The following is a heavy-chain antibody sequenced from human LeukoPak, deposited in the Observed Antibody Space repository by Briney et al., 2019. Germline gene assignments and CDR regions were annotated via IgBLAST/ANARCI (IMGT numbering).Heavy chain of an antibody. D-gene: IGHD2-15*01. J-gene: IGHJ1*01. CDR1: GGSISSSSYY. Sequence: SETLSLTCTVSGGSISSSSYYWGWIRQPPGKGLEWIGSIYYSGSTNYNPSLKSQVTISVDTSKNQFSLKLSSVTAADTAVYYCAREGHCSGGSCYGYFQHWGQGTLVTVSS. V-gene: IGHV4-39*07. CDR2: IYYSGST. CDR3: AREGHCSGGSCYGYFQH.